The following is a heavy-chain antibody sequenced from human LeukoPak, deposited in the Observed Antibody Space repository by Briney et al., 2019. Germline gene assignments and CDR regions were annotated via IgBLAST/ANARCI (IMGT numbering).Heavy chain of an antibody. CDR2: IYYTGRT. V-gene: IGHV4-39*07. Sequence: SETLSLTCTVSGDSIRSSPYYWGWIRQSPGKGLEWIGSIYYTGRTYYNPSLKTQVTISVDISKNQFSLTLTSVTAADTAIYFCARDRPFNPLVYWGQGTLVIVSS. D-gene: IGHD6-6*01. J-gene: IGHJ4*02. CDR3: ARDRPFNPLVY. CDR1: GDSIRSSPYY.